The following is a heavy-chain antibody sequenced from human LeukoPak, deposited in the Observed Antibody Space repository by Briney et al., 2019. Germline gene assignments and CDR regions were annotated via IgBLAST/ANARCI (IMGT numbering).Heavy chain of an antibody. CDR1: GFIFNNYA. J-gene: IGHJ6*02. D-gene: IGHD3-3*01. Sequence: GRSLRLSCAGSGFIFNNYAMHWVRQPPGKGLEWVSGISWNSGSIDYADSVKGRFTISRDNAKNSLYLQMNSLRVEDTAVYYCARTLRFFRFLDVWGQGTTVTVSS. CDR2: ISWNSGSI. V-gene: IGHV3-9*01. CDR3: ARTLRFFRFLDV.